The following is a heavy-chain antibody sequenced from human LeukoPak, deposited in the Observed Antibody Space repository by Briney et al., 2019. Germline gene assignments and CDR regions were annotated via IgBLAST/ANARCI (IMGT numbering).Heavy chain of an antibody. D-gene: IGHD3-10*01. V-gene: IGHV3-73*01. J-gene: IGHJ5*02. CDR1: GFTFSGSA. CDR2: IRSKANSYAT. Sequence: GGSLRLSCAASGFTFSGSAMHWVRQASGKGLEWVGRIRSKANSYATAYAASVKGRFTISRDDSKNTAYLQMNSLRAEDTAVYYCARAEYYYGSGSSWGQGTLVTVSS. CDR3: ARAEYYYGSGSS.